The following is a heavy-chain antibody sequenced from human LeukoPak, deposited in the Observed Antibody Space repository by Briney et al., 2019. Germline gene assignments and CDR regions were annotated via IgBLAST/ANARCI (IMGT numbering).Heavy chain of an antibody. D-gene: IGHD3-10*01. CDR3: ARALSGYYYYMDV. V-gene: IGHV4-59*01. J-gene: IGHJ6*03. CDR1: GGSIGSYY. CDR2: IYYSGST. Sequence: PSETLSLTCTVSGGSIGSYYWSWIRQPPGKGLEWIGYIYYSGSTNYNPSLKSRVSISLDRSKSQFSLKLSSVTAADTAIYYCARALSGYYYYMDVWGKGTTVTVSS.